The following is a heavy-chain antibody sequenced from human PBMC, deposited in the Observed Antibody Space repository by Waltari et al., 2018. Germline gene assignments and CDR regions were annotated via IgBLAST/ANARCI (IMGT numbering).Heavy chain of an antibody. D-gene: IGHD2-2*01. CDR1: GGSISSGDSY. Sequence: QVQLQESGPGLVKPSQTLSLPCTVSGGSISSGDSYWSWIRQPPGKGLEWIGYIYYSGSTYYNPSLKSRVTISVDTSKNQFSLKLSSVTAADTAVYYCARGCSSTSCYGYMDVWGKGTTVTVSS. J-gene: IGHJ6*03. CDR2: IYYSGST. V-gene: IGHV4-30-4*08. CDR3: ARGCSSTSCYGYMDV.